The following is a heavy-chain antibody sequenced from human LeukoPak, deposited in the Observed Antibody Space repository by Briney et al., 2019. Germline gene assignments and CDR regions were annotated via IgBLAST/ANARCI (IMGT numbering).Heavy chain of an antibody. D-gene: IGHD6-19*01. V-gene: IGHV3-21*01. Sequence: GGSLRLSCAASGFTFSSYSMNWVREAPGKGLEGVSSISSSSSYIYYADSVKGRFTISRDNAKNSLYLQMNSLRAEDTAVYYCARSQWLATPDYVDYWGQGTLVTVSS. CDR3: ARSQWLATPDYVDY. CDR2: ISSSSSYI. J-gene: IGHJ4*02. CDR1: GFTFSSYS.